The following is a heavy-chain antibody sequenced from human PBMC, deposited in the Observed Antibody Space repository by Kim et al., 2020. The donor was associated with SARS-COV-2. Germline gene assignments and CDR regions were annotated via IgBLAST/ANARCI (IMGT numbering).Heavy chain of an antibody. J-gene: IGHJ6*02. D-gene: IGHD2-2*02. V-gene: IGHV4-39*01. Sequence: SETLSLTCTVSGGSISSSSYYWGWIRQPPGKGLEWIGSIYYSGSTYYNPSLKSRVTISVDTSKNQFSLKLSSVTAADTAVYYCARLAWDIVVVPAAIPFDYYYYGMDVWGQGTTVTVSS. CDR3: ARLAWDIVVVPAAIPFDYYYYGMDV. CDR2: IYYSGST. CDR1: GGSISSSSYY.